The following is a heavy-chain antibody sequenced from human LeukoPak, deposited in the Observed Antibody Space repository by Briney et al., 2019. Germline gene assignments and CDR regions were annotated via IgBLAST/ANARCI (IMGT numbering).Heavy chain of an antibody. D-gene: IGHD5-18*01. CDR3: ARVTQLWLSYYMDV. CDR2: IYYSGST. J-gene: IGHJ6*03. CDR1: GGSISSSSYH. Sequence: SETLSLTCTVSGGSISSSSYHWGWIRQPPGKGLEWIGCIYYSGSTYYNPSLKSRVTISVDTSKNQFSLKLSSVTAADTAVYYCARVTQLWLSYYMDVWGKGTTVTISS. V-gene: IGHV4-39*07.